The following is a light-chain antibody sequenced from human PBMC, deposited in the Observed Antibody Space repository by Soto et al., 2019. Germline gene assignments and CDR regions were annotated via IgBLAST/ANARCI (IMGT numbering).Light chain of an antibody. Sequence: DIQLTQSPSTLSAYVGDRVNITCRASQSISDWLAWYQQKPGKAPKLLIYKASTLKSGVPSRFSGSGSGTEFTLTIRSLQPDDFATYYCKHYNSYSEAFGQGTKVDIK. J-gene: IGKJ1*01. CDR1: QSISDW. CDR2: KAS. V-gene: IGKV1-5*03. CDR3: KHYNSYSEA.